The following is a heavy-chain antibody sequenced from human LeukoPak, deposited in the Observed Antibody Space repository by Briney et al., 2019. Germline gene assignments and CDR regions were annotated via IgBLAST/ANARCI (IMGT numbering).Heavy chain of an antibody. D-gene: IGHD3-22*01. V-gene: IGHV3-7*01. CDR2: IKEDGSEK. CDR1: GFTFSSHW. CDR3: ASGYYSRRFDY. J-gene: IGHJ4*02. Sequence: GGSLRLSCAASGFTFSSHWMIWVRQAPGKGLEWVANIKEDGSEKYYVDSVKGRFTISRDNAKNSLYLQMNSLRAEDTAVYYCASGYYSRRFDYWGQGTLVTVSS.